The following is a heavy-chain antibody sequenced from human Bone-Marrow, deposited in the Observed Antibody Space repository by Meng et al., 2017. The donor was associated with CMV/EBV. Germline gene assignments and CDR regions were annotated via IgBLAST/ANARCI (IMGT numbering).Heavy chain of an antibody. J-gene: IGHJ5*02. CDR3: ARGGGPAVGWFDP. V-gene: IGHV4-31*03. D-gene: IGHD2-15*01. CDR2: IYYSGST. CDR1: GGSISSGGYY. Sequence: LRLSCTVSGGSISSGGYYWSWIRQHPGKGLEWIGYIYYSGSTYYNPSLKSRVTISVDTSKNQFSLKLSSVTAADTAVYYCARGGGPAVGWFDPWGQGTRVTVSS.